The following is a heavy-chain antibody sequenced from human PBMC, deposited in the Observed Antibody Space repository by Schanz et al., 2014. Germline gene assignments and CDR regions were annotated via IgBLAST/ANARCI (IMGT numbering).Heavy chain of an antibody. CDR3: AKSQGSSFDS. J-gene: IGHJ4*02. D-gene: IGHD6-13*01. Sequence: EVQLLESGGGLVQPGGSLRLSCAASGFTFSSYAMSWLRQAPGKGLEWLSSISGSSGSRYYADSVKGRFTISSDNSKSTLYLQMISLRAEDTAVYYCAKSQGSSFDSWGQGTLVTVSS. CDR1: GFTFSSYA. CDR2: ISGSSGSR. V-gene: IGHV3-23*01.